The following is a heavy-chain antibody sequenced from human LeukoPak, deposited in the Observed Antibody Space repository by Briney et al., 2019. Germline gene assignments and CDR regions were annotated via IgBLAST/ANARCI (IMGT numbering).Heavy chain of an antibody. V-gene: IGHV4-39*07. J-gene: IGHJ4*02. D-gene: IGHD1-26*01. Sequence: PSEALSLTCTVSDGSISDSLYYWGWIRQPPGKGLEWIGTLSHGGSAYYNPSLKSRVTISVDTSKNQFSLKLSSVTAADTAVYYCARGANLYYFDYWGQGTLVTVSS. CDR2: LSHGGSA. CDR1: DGSISDSLYY. CDR3: ARGANLYYFDY.